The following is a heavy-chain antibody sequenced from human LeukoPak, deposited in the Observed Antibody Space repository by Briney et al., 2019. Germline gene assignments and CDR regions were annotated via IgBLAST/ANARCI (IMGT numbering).Heavy chain of an antibody. V-gene: IGHV3-33*01. J-gene: IGHJ6*04. CDR3: ARVMVRGVRFNGMDV. Sequence: GRSLRLSCAASGFTFSSYGMHWVRQAPGKGLDWVAVIWYDGSNKYYADSVKGRITISRDNSKNTLYLQMNSLRAEDTAVYYCARVMVRGVRFNGMDVWGKGTTVTVSS. CDR1: GFTFSSYG. D-gene: IGHD3-10*01. CDR2: IWYDGSNK.